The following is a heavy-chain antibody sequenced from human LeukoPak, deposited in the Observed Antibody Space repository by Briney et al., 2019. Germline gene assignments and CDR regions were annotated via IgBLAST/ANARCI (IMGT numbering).Heavy chain of an antibody. Sequence: GASVKVSCKASGYTFTSYGISWVRQAPGQGLEWMGWISAYNGNTNYAQKLQGRVTMTTDTSTSTAYMELRSLRSDDTAVYYCARDGRIVVVVPAAAEGPYYYGMDVWGQGTTVTVSS. V-gene: IGHV1-18*01. CDR3: ARDGRIVVVVPAAAEGPYYYGMDV. J-gene: IGHJ6*02. CDR2: ISAYNGNT. D-gene: IGHD2-2*01. CDR1: GYTFTSYG.